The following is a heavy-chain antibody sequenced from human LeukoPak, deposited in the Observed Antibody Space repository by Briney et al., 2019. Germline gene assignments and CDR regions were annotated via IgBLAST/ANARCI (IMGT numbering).Heavy chain of an antibody. J-gene: IGHJ4*02. CDR3: AKDGYYDILTGYYDY. CDR2: IDLSGSTL. Sequence: GGSLRLSCAASGFTFSDYTMNWVRQAPGKGLEWVSYIDLSGSTLYYVDSVKGRFTISRDNAKNSLYLQMNSLRAEDTALYYCAKDGYYDILTGYYDYWGQGTLVTVSS. CDR1: GFTFSDYT. V-gene: IGHV3-48*01. D-gene: IGHD3-9*01.